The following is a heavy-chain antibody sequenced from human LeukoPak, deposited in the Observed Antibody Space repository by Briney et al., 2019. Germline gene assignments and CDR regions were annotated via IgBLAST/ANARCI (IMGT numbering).Heavy chain of an antibody. Sequence: GGSLRLSCAASGFTFSSYAMHWVRQAPGKGLEWVAVISYDGSNKYYADSVKGRFTISRDNSKNTLYLHMNSLRAEETAVYYCARKTPMDVWGKGTTVTVSS. V-gene: IGHV3-30*01. J-gene: IGHJ6*03. D-gene: IGHD4-23*01. CDR2: ISYDGSNK. CDR1: GFTFSSYA. CDR3: ARKTPMDV.